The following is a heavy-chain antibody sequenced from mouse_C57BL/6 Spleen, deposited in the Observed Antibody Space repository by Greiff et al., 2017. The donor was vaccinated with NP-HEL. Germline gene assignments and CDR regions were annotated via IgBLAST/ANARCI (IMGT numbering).Heavy chain of an antibody. V-gene: IGHV3-6*01. CDR2: ISYDGSN. Sequence: EVQLQESGPGLVKPSQSLSLTCSVTGYSITSGYYWNWIRQFPGNKLEWMGYISYDGSNNYNPSLKNRISITRDTSKNQFFLKLNSVTTEDTATYYCARGVCFDVWGTGTTVTVSS. CDR1: GYSITSGYY. CDR3: ARGVCFDV. J-gene: IGHJ1*03.